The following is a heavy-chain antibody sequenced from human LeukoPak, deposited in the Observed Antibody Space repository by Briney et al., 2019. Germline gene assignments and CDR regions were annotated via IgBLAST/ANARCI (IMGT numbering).Heavy chain of an antibody. CDR2: IIPIFGTA. CDR3: AREQDYYDNSGYYYGIDAFDI. CDR1: GGTFSSYA. J-gene: IGHJ3*02. D-gene: IGHD3-22*01. Sequence: SVKVSCKASGGTFSSYAISWVRQAPGQGLEWMGGIIPIFGTANYAQKFQGRVTITADESTSTAYMELSSLRSEDTAVYYCAREQDYYDNSGYYYGIDAFDIWGQGTMVTVSS. V-gene: IGHV1-69*01.